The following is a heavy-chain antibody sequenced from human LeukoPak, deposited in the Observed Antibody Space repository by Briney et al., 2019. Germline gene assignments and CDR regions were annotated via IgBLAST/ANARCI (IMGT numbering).Heavy chain of an antibody. D-gene: IGHD3-10*01. Sequence: GGSLRLSCAASGFTFSSYSMNWVRQAPGKGLEWVSSISSSSYIYYADSVKGRFTISRDNAKNSLYLQMNSLRAEDTAVYYCARDSPGDRIDYWGQGTLVTVSS. CDR3: ARDSPGDRIDY. V-gene: IGHV3-21*01. CDR1: GFTFSSYS. CDR2: ISSSSYI. J-gene: IGHJ4*02.